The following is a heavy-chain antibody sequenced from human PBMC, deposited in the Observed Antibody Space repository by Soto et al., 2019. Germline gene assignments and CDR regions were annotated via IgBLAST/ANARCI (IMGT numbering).Heavy chain of an antibody. Sequence: QVQLVESGGGVVQPGGSLRLSCAASGFTFRNYAMHWVRQAPGKGLECLAVIAYDGSNAFYRDSVKGRFTISRYNSNNTLYLHMNSLRSEDTGVYYCARGDREDILVVVGARPGEYGIDIWGQGTTVTVSS. D-gene: IGHD2-15*01. J-gene: IGHJ6*02. V-gene: IGHV3-30-3*01. CDR3: ARGDREDILVVVGARPGEYGIDI. CDR1: GFTFRNYA. CDR2: IAYDGSNA.